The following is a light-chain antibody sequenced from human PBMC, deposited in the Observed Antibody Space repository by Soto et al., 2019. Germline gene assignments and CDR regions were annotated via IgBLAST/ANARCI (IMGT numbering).Light chain of an antibody. V-gene: IGKV3-20*01. CDR2: GAS. Sequence: DIVLTQSPGTLSLSPGERATLSCRASQSVSSYLAWYQQKPGQAPRLLIYGASSRATGIPDRFSGSGSGTDFTLTISRLEPEDFAVYYCQQHGSSPITFGQGTRLEIK. CDR1: QSVSSY. CDR3: QQHGSSPIT. J-gene: IGKJ5*01.